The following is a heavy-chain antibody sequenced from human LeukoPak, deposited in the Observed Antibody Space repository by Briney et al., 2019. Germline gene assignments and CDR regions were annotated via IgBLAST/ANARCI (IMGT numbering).Heavy chain of an antibody. Sequence: GASVKVSCKPSGYTFTDNYMHWVRQAPGQGLEWMGWINPNSGATNCTQKFQGRVTMTRDTSISTAYMELSRLRSDDTAIYYCARESMASAGTSWLDPWGQGSLVTVSS. V-gene: IGHV1-2*02. CDR3: ARESMASAGTSWLDP. CDR1: GYTFTDNY. CDR2: INPNSGAT. J-gene: IGHJ5*02. D-gene: IGHD6-13*01.